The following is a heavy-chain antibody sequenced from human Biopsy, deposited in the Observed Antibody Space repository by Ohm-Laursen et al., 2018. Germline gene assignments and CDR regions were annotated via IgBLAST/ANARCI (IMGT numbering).Heavy chain of an antibody. D-gene: IGHD5/OR15-5a*01. Sequence: GTLSLTCPVSGDSISSYYWSWIRQTPGKGLEWIGYIYNSGSTNYNPSLKSRVTISVAVDTSKSQFSLRLSSVTAADTAMYYCARGEAGVYDALDIWGQGTMVIVSS. V-gene: IGHV4-59*01. J-gene: IGHJ3*02. CDR3: ARGEAGVYDALDI. CDR2: IYNSGST. CDR1: GDSISSYY.